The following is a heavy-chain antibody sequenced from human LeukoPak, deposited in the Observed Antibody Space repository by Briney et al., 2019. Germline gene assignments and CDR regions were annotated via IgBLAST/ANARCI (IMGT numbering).Heavy chain of an antibody. CDR1: GFTFGDYA. CDR3: AREGRRQMATTFDY. J-gene: IGHJ4*02. V-gene: IGHV3-74*01. Sequence: GGSLRLSCTASGFTFGDYAMYWFRQAPGKGLVWVSRINSDGSSTSYADSVKGRFTISRDNAKNTLYLQMNSLRAEDTAVYYCAREGRRQMATTFDYWGQGTLVTVSS. D-gene: IGHD5-24*01. CDR2: INSDGSST.